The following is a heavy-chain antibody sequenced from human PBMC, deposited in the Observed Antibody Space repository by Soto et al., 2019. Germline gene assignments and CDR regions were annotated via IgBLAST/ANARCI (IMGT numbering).Heavy chain of an antibody. CDR2: ISDNGGKT. J-gene: IGHJ5*02. CDR3: ARDISVNWFDP. CDR1: GFTFSNYA. Sequence: GGSLRLSCAASGFTFSNYAVGWVRQAPGKGLEWVSVISDNGGKTYYADSAKGRLTISRDNSKSTLYLQMNSLRAEDTAVYYCARDISVNWFDPWGQGTLVTVSS. V-gene: IGHV3-23*01.